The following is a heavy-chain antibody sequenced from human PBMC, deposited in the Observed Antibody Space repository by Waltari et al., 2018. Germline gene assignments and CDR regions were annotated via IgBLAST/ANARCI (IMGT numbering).Heavy chain of an antibody. CDR1: GGSTSTYY. J-gene: IGHJ6*03. Sequence: QVQLQESGPGLVKPSETLSLTCTVSGGSTSTYYWSWVRQSTGKGLEWIGYIHYSGSSVYNPSLRSRVAISLDTPNNQFSLRLRSVTAADAAIYYCARADTSTSYFYYYMDVWGKGTTVTVSS. CDR2: IHYSGSS. V-gene: IGHV4-59*01. D-gene: IGHD1-26*01. CDR3: ARADTSTSYFYYYMDV.